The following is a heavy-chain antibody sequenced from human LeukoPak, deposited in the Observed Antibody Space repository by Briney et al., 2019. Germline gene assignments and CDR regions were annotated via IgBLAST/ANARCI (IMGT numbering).Heavy chain of an antibody. CDR3: AREHLGVAAADY. CDR1: GFIFSDYY. D-gene: IGHD6-19*01. Sequence: PGGSLRLSCAASGFIFSDYYMSWIRQAPGKGLEWVSYISNSGSIIHYADSLKGRFTISRDNAKNSVYLQMNSLRAEDTAVYYCAREHLGVAAADYWGQGTLVTVSS. V-gene: IGHV3-11*04. J-gene: IGHJ4*02. CDR2: ISNSGSII.